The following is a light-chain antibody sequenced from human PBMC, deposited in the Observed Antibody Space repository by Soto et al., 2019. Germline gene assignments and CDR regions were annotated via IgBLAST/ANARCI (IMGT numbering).Light chain of an antibody. J-gene: IGKJ2*01. V-gene: IGKV3-20*01. CDR2: GAS. Sequence: ESVLTQSPGTLSLSPGDSATLSCRASQSVSGYYLAWYQQKPGQAPRLLIYGASSRATGIPDRFSGSGSGTDFTLTISRLEPEDVALYYCQQFGTSPYTFGQGTRLEIK. CDR1: QSVSGYY. CDR3: QQFGTSPYT.